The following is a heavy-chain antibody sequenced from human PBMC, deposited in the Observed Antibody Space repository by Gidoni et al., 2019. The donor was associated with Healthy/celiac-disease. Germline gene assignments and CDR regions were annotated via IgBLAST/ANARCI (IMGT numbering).Heavy chain of an antibody. CDR1: GFTFSSYA. J-gene: IGHJ3*02. CDR2: ISGSGGSP. Sequence: EVQLLESGGGLVQPGGSVRLSCAASGFTFSSYAMRWVRQAPGKVLECVSAISGSGGSPYYADSVKGRFTISRDNSKNTLYLQMTRLRAEDTAVYYCAKDRGYCSSTSCYHDAFDIWGQGTMVTVSS. CDR3: AKDRGYCSSTSCYHDAFDI. D-gene: IGHD2-2*01. V-gene: IGHV3-23*01.